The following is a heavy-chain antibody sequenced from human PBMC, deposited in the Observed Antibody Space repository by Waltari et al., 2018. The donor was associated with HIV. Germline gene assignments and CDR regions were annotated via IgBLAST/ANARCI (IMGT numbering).Heavy chain of an antibody. J-gene: IGHJ4*02. CDR2: IIPLLGRT. CDR1: GGTFTS. CDR3: ARDGDHSSSGYLAS. V-gene: IGHV1-69*11. Sequence: QVQLLQSGAEVKKPGSSVKVSCKASGGTFTSWVRQAPGQGLVWLGGIIPLLGRTNYAQKFMGRVSITADEVTSTVYLELTSLSSEETAVYFCARDGDHSSSGYLASWGQGALVTVSS. D-gene: IGHD3-22*01.